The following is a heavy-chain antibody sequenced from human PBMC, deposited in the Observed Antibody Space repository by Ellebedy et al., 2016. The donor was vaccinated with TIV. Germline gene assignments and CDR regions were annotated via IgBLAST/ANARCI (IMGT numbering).Heavy chain of an antibody. CDR3: TPTGGSYSGFDY. V-gene: IGHV3-73*01. CDR2: IRSKANSYAT. Sequence: PGGSLRLSCAASGFTFSGSAMHWVRQTSGKGLEWVGRIRSKANSYATAYAVSVKGRFTISRDDSKNTAYLQMNSLKTEDTAVYYCTPTGGSYSGFDYWGQGTLVTVSS. CDR1: GFTFSGSA. D-gene: IGHD1-26*01. J-gene: IGHJ4*02.